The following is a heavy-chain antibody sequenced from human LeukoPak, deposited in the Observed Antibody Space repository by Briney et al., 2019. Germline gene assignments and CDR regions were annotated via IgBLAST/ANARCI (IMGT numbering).Heavy chain of an antibody. D-gene: IGHD6-19*01. V-gene: IGHV4-59*01. J-gene: IGHJ2*01. CDR1: GGSISSYY. Sequence: SETLSLTCTVSGGSISSYYWSWIRQPPGKGLEWIGYIYYSGTTHYNPSLKSRVTISIDTSKNQFSLKLSSVTAADTAVHYCTRGAVAGRPWYFDLWGRGTLVTVSS. CDR2: IYYSGTT. CDR3: TRGAVAGRPWYFDL.